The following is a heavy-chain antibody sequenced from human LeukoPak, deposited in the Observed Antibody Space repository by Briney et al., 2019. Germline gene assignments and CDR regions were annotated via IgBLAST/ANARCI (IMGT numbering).Heavy chain of an antibody. V-gene: IGHV1-2*02. CDR2: VNPNSGGT. J-gene: IGHJ6*02. Sequence: ASVKVSCKASGYTFTTFYMHWVRQAPGQGLEWVGWVNPNSGGTIYAQKFQGRVIMTRDTSISTAYMELSRLTSDDTAVYYCARQSSAWLHWEGHYGMDVWGQGTTVTVSS. CDR3: ARQSSAWLHWEGHYGMDV. CDR1: GYTFTTFY. D-gene: IGHD5-12*01.